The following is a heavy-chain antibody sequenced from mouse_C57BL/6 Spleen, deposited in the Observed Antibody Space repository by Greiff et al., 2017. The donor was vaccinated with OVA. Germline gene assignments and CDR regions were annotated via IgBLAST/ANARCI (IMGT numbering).Heavy chain of an antibody. V-gene: IGHV1-22*01. J-gene: IGHJ2*01. CDR2: INPNNGGT. CDR1: GYTFTDYN. Sequence: EVKLMESGPELVKPGASVKMSCKASGYTFTDYNMHWVKQSHGKSLEWIGYINPNNGGTSYNQKFKGKATLTVNKSSSTAYMELRSLTSEDSAVYYCARSPQSYFDYWGQGTTLTVSS. CDR3: ARSPQSYFDY. D-gene: IGHD3-1*01.